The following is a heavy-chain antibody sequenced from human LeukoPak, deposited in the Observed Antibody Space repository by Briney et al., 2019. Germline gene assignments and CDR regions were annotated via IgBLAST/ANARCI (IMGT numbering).Heavy chain of an antibody. CDR1: GFTFTDYY. V-gene: IGHV3-11*04. J-gene: IGHJ4*02. CDR2: ISGSSSTI. Sequence: GGSLRLSCAASGFTFTDYYMSWIRQAPGKGLEWVSYISGSSSTIYYADSVKGRFTISRDNAKNPLYLQMNSLRGEDTAVYYCTSNDYDNYWGQGTLVTVSS. D-gene: IGHD4-17*01. CDR3: TSNDYDNY.